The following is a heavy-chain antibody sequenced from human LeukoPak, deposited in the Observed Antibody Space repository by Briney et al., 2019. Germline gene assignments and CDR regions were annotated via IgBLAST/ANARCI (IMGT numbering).Heavy chain of an antibody. CDR3: ARTKKGSYYPIFDY. D-gene: IGHD1-26*01. CDR1: GFTVSSNY. CDR2: IYSGGST. J-gene: IGHJ4*02. V-gene: IGHV3-53*01. Sequence: GGSLRLSCAASGFTVSSNYMSWVRQAPGKGLEWVSVIYSGGSTYYADSVKGRFTISRDDSKNTLYLQMNSLRAEDTAVYYCARTKKGSYYPIFDYWGQGTLVTVSS.